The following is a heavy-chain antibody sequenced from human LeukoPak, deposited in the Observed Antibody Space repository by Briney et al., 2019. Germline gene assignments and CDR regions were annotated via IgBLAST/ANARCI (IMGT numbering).Heavy chain of an antibody. V-gene: IGHV4-61*01. Sequence: SETLSLTCAISGGSVSSGSYYWSWIRQPPGTGLEWIGYIYYSGSTNYNPSLKSRVTISVDTSKNQFSLKLSSVTAADTAVYYCARDEPLSMAFDIWGQGTMVTVSS. CDR2: IYYSGST. CDR3: ARDEPLSMAFDI. J-gene: IGHJ3*02. CDR1: GGSVSSGSYY. D-gene: IGHD1-14*01.